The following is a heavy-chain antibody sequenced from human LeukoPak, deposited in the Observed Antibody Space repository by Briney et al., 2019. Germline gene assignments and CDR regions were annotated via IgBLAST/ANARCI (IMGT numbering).Heavy chain of an antibody. V-gene: IGHV4-34*01. CDR2: INHSGST. Sequence: SETLSLTCAVYGGSFSGYYWSWIRQPPGKGLEWVGEINHSGSTNYNPSLKSRVTISVDTSKNQFSLKLSSVTAADTAVYYCARGYYYDSSGQNTYYFDYWGQGTLVTVSS. CDR3: ARGYYYDSSGQNTYYFDY. CDR1: GGSFSGYY. J-gene: IGHJ4*02. D-gene: IGHD3-22*01.